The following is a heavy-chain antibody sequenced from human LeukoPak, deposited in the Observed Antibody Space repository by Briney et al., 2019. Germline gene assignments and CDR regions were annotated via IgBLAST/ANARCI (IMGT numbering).Heavy chain of an antibody. D-gene: IGHD6-19*01. Sequence: PGGSLRLSCAASGFTFSSYAMSWVRQAPGKGLEWVSAISGSGGSTCYADSVKGRFTISRDNSKNTLYLQMNSLRAEDTAVYYCAKDRIAVAGTDAFDMWGQGTMVTVSS. CDR1: GFTFSSYA. J-gene: IGHJ3*02. V-gene: IGHV3-23*01. CDR3: AKDRIAVAGTDAFDM. CDR2: ISGSGGST.